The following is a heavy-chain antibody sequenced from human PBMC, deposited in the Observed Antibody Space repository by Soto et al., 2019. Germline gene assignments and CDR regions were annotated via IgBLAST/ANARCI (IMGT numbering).Heavy chain of an antibody. D-gene: IGHD1-26*01. Sequence: GPVKVSCKASGYTFTGHYIHWVRQAPEQGPEWMGEIGPESGATRYAQKFQGRVTMTRDTSITTVYMELNNLSPDDTAVYYCGRGRSGQIVVFYWGQGTPVTVSS. CDR2: IGPESGAT. CDR1: GYTFTGHY. CDR3: GRGRSGQIVVFY. J-gene: IGHJ4*02. V-gene: IGHV1-2*02.